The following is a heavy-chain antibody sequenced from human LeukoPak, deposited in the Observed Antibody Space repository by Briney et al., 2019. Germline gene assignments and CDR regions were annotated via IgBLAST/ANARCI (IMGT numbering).Heavy chain of an antibody. D-gene: IGHD2-2*02. J-gene: IGHJ3*02. Sequence: GGSLRLSCAASGFTFSSYWMSSVRQAPGKGLEGVANINQDGSEKYYVDSVKGRFTISRDNAKNSLYLQMNSLRAEDTAVYYCARQAKLDIVVVPTAISAFDIWGQGTMVTVSS. CDR3: ARQAKLDIVVVPTAISAFDI. CDR2: INQDGSEK. CDR1: GFTFSSYW. V-gene: IGHV3-7*01.